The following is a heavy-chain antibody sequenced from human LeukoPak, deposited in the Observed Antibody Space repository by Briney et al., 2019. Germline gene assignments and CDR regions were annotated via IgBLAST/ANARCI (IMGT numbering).Heavy chain of an antibody. J-gene: IGHJ4*02. D-gene: IGHD3-22*01. CDR3: ARHGLNYDSSGYYYLGN. V-gene: IGHV3-33*01. CDR2: IWYDGTNK. CDR1: GFTFSSYG. Sequence: GRSLRLSCAASGFTFSSYGMHWVRQAPGKGLEWVAVIWYDGTNKYYADSVNGRFTISRDNSKNTLYLQMNSLRDEDTAVYYCARHGLNYDSSGYYYLGNWGQGTLVTVSS.